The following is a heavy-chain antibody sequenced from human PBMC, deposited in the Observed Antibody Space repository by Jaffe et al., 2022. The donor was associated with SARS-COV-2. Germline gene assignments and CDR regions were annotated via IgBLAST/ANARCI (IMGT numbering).Heavy chain of an antibody. V-gene: IGHV4-34*01. D-gene: IGHD3-16*01. CDR3: AREGADSFDL. J-gene: IGHJ2*01. Sequence: QVQLQQWGAGLLKPSETLSLTCAVYGGSFSGYYWSWIRQPPGKGLEWIGEINHSGSTNYNPSLKSRVTISVDTSKNQFSLKLSSVTAADTAVYYCAREGADSFDLWGRGTLVTVSS. CDR1: GGSFSGYY. CDR2: INHSGST.